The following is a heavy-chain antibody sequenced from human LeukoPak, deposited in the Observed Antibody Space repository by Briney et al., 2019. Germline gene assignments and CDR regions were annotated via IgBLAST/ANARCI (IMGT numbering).Heavy chain of an antibody. Sequence: ASVKVSCKVSGYTLTELSMHWVRQAPGKGLEWMGGFDPEDGETIYAQKFQGRVTMTRNTSISTAYMELSSLRSEDTAVYYCARGRAIGESQPGYWGQRTLVTVSS. V-gene: IGHV1-24*01. J-gene: IGHJ4*02. CDR1: GYTLTELS. CDR3: ARGRAIGESQPGY. D-gene: IGHD3-10*01. CDR2: FDPEDGET.